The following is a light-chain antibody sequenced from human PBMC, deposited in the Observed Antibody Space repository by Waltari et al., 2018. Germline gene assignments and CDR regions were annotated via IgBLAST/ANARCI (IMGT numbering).Light chain of an antibody. CDR3: NSYAGSNNFV. J-gene: IGLJ1*01. CDR1: TRAVGCYTY. Sequence: QSALPHPPSASGSPGQSVAISCTGTTRAVGCYTYLSWYQQHPGNAPNLIIYEVSKRPSGVLDRFSGSKSGRTASLTVSGLQAEDEADYYCNSYAGSNNFVFGTGTKVTVL. V-gene: IGLV2-8*01. CDR2: EVS.